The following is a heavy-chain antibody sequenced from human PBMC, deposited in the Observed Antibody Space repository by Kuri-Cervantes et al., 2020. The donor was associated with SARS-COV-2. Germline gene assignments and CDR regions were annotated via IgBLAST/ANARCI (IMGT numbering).Heavy chain of an antibody. J-gene: IGHJ6*02. CDR3: ARDRYDFWSGLGYYYYGMDV. V-gene: IGHV4-34*01. CDR1: GGSFSGYY. CDR2: INHSGST. D-gene: IGHD3-3*01. Sequence: SQTLSLTCAVYGGSFSGYYWSWIRQPPGKGLEWIGEINHSGSTNYNPSLKSRVTISVDTSKNQFSLKLSSVTAADTAVYYCARDRYDFWSGLGYYYYGMDVWGQGTTVTVSS.